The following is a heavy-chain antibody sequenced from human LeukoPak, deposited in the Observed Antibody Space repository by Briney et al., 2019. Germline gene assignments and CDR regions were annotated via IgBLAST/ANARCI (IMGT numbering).Heavy chain of an antibody. CDR3: ARDSYLIDYYDSSGYYPLFGY. D-gene: IGHD3-22*01. V-gene: IGHV3-30*02. Sequence: GGSLRLSCAASGFTFSSYGVHWVRQAPGKGLEWVAFIRYDGSNKYYADSVEGRFTISRDNSKNTLYLQMNSLRAEDTAVYYCARDSYLIDYYDSSGYYPLFGYWGQGTLVTASS. J-gene: IGHJ4*02. CDR1: GFTFSSYG. CDR2: IRYDGSNK.